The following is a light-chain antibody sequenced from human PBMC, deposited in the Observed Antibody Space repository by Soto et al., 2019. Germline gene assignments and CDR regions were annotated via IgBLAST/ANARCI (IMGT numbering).Light chain of an antibody. CDR1: HSDIGSYND. Sequence: QSVLTQPRSVSGSPGQPVTISRTGTHSDIGSYNDVSWYQHHPAKAPRLMIFDVSQRPSGVPDRLSGSKSRNTASLTISGLQTEDEADYYCCSYARTYRLMIFGEGTKVTVL. J-gene: IGLJ2*01. CDR3: CSYARTYRLMI. CDR2: DVS. V-gene: IGLV2-11*01.